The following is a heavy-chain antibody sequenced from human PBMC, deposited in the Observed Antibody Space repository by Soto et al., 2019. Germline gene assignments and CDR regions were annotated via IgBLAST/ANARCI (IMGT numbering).Heavy chain of an antibody. CDR1: GYTFTSYW. J-gene: IGHJ4*02. D-gene: IGHD2-15*01. Sequence: PGESLKISCKGSGYTFTSYWIGWVRQMPGEGLEWMGVIYPSDSDIRYSPSFQGKVTISADKSITTAYLQWRSLKAADTAMYYCVRSGTSSGRFSDYWGQGPWSPSPQ. CDR3: VRSGTSSGRFSDY. V-gene: IGHV5-51*01. CDR2: IYPSDSDI.